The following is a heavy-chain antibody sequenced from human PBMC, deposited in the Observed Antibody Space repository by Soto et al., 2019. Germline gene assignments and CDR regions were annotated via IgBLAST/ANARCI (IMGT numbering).Heavy chain of an antibody. CDR2: IIPIFGTA. J-gene: IGHJ6*02. V-gene: IGHV1-69*12. CDR1: GGTFSSYA. CDR3: ARRYYDILTPSYGMDV. D-gene: IGHD3-9*01. Sequence: QVQLVQSGAEVKKPGSSVKVSCKASGGTFSSYAISWVRQAPGQGLEWMGGIIPIFGTANYAQKFQGRVTIPADESTSTAYMALSSLRSEDTAVYYCARRYYDILTPSYGMDVWGQGTTVTVSS.